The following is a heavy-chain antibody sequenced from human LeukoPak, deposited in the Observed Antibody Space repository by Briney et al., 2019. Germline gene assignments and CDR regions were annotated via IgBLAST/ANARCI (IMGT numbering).Heavy chain of an antibody. J-gene: IGHJ4*02. CDR3: ATVPRSTCCYTFDS. D-gene: IGHD2-2*02. V-gene: IGHV3-53*04. CDR1: GFTVSSTY. CDR2: FYPSGTT. Sequence: PGGSLRLSCAASGFTVSSTYMAWVRQPPGKGLEWVSVFYPSGTTHYADSVKGRFTVSRHDPNNAFYLRMNSLTVEDTAVYYCATVPRSTCCYTFDSWGQGTLVAVSS.